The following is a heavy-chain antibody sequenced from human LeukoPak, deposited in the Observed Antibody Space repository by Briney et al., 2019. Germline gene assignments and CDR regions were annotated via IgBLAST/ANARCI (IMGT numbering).Heavy chain of an antibody. Sequence: GGSLRLSCPASGFSFISYEMNGVRQAPGKGLEWVSCISTSGNTIYYADSVKGRFTVSRDNARNSLFLQLNSLRAEDTAVYYCAGDGPGYSFVSCGQGTLVTVSS. CDR3: AGDGPGYSFVS. D-gene: IGHD5-18*01. CDR2: ISTSGNTI. CDR1: GFSFISYE. V-gene: IGHV3-48*03. J-gene: IGHJ4*02.